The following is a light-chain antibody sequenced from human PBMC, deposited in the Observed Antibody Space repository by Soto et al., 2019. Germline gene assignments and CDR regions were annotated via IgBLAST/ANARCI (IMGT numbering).Light chain of an antibody. Sequence: ETVFTPSRRTLSFTLGVTATLSNSHIQSVGDTYLAWYQQKPGQAPRLLMYSTSIRATGIPDRFSGSGSGTDFTLTISRLDPEDFAVYYCQHYDRAPMWTFGQGTKVDIK. CDR2: STS. CDR1: QSVGDTY. J-gene: IGKJ1*01. V-gene: IGKV3-20*01. CDR3: QHYDRAPMWT.